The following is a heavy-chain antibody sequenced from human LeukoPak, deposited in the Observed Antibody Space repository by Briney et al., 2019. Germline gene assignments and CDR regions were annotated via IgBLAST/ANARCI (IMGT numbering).Heavy chain of an antibody. Sequence: GGSLRLSCAASGFTFSSYAMSWVRQAPGKGLEWVASIKQDGSEKYYVDSVKGRFAISRDNAKNSLYLQMNSLRGEDTALYYCARGQYYYDGGYWGQGTLVTVSS. J-gene: IGHJ4*02. V-gene: IGHV3-7*01. CDR1: GFTFSSYA. CDR3: ARGQYYYDGGY. CDR2: IKQDGSEK. D-gene: IGHD3-22*01.